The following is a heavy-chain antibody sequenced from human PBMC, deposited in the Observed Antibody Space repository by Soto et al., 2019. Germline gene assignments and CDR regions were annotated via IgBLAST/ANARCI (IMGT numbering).Heavy chain of an antibody. CDR3: ERAESMDV. V-gene: IGHV1-18*01. Sequence: ASVKVSCKASGYTFTSYGISWVRQAPGQGLEWMGWISVYNGNTNYAQKLQGRGTMTADTSTSTAYMELRSLRSDDTAVYYCERAESMDVWGQGTTVTVSS. CDR2: ISVYNGNT. J-gene: IGHJ6*02. CDR1: GYTFTSYG.